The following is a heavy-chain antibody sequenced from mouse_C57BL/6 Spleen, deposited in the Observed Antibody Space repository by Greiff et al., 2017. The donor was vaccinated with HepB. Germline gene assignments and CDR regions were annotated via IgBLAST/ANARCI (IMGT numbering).Heavy chain of an antibody. CDR3: ARTYYSNYSPYAMDY. CDR2: IRNKANGYTT. V-gene: IGHV7-3*01. Sequence: EVQVVESGGGLVQPGGSLSLSCAASGFTFTDYYMSWVRQPPGKALEWLGFIRNKANGYTTEYSASVKGRFTISRDNSQSILYLQMNALRAEDSATYYCARTYYSNYSPYAMDYWGQGTSVTVSS. J-gene: IGHJ4*01. CDR1: GFTFTDYY. D-gene: IGHD2-5*01.